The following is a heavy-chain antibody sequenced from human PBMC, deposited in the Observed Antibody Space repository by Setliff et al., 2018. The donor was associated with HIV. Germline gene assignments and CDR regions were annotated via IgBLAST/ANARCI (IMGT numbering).Heavy chain of an antibody. Sequence: GESLKISCQGSGYTFSTYWIAWVRQTRGKGMDWVGLIYPDKSDTKYRPSLQGQVTISADKSIATAYLQWNNLKASDTALYYCARLRHNRPWLVVNSPLDSWGQGTLVTVSS. CDR3: ARLRHNRPWLVVNSPLDS. V-gene: IGHV5-51*01. CDR1: GYTFSTYW. J-gene: IGHJ4*02. D-gene: IGHD6-19*01. CDR2: IYPDKSDT.